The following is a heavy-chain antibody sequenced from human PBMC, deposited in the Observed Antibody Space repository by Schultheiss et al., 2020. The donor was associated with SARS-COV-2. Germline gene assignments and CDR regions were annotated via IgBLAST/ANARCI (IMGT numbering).Heavy chain of an antibody. D-gene: IGHD2/OR15-2a*01. CDR3: AREFEYRNAFDI. CDR1: GGSFRGYY. J-gene: IGHJ3*02. CDR2: IYYSGST. Sequence: SQTLSLTCAVYGGSFRGYYWTWIRQSPGKGLEWIGYIYYSGSTNYNPSLKSRVTISVDTSKNQFSLKLSSVTAADTAVYYCAREFEYRNAFDIWGQGTMVTVSS. V-gene: IGHV4-34*01.